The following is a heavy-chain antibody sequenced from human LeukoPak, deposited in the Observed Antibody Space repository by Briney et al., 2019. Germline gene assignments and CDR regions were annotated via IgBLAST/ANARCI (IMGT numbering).Heavy chain of an antibody. D-gene: IGHD2-15*01. CDR3: ARGGGAFDI. J-gene: IGHJ3*02. Sequence: GGSLRLSCAASGFTFGGSAMHWVRQASGRGLEWVGRIRSKANSYATAYAASVKGRFTISRDDSKNTAYLQMNSLRAEDTAVYYCARGGGAFDIWGQGTMVTVSS. V-gene: IGHV3-73*01. CDR1: GFTFGGSA. CDR2: IRSKANSYAT.